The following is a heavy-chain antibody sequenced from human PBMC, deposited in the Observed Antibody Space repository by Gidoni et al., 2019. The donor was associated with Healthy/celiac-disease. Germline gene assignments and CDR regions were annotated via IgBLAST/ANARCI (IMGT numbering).Heavy chain of an antibody. Sequence: QVQLVESGGGVVQPGRSLRLSCAASGFTFSSYVMHWVRQAPGKGLEWVAVISYDGSNKYYADSVKGRFTISRDNSKNTLYLQMNSLRAEDTAVYYCAKDKDSGYSYGGPRGSPSYFDYWGQGTLVTVSS. V-gene: IGHV3-30*18. CDR1: GFTFSSYV. J-gene: IGHJ4*02. CDR3: AKDKDSGYSYGGPRGSPSYFDY. CDR2: ISYDGSNK. D-gene: IGHD5-18*01.